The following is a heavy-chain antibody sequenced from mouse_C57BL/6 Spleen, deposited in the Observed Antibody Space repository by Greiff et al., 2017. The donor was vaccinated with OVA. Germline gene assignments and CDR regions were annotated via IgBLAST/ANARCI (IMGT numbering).Heavy chain of an antibody. V-gene: IGHV1-59*01. D-gene: IGHD2-1*01. CDR3: VSYGNLVMDY. J-gene: IGHJ4*01. Sequence: QVHVKQPGAELVRPGTSVKLSCKASGYTFTSYWMHWVKQRPGQGLEWIGVIDPSDSYTNYNQKFKGKATLTVDTSSSTAYMQLSSLTSEDSAVYYCVSYGNLVMDYWGQGTSVTVSS. CDR1: GYTFTSYW. CDR2: IDPSDSYT.